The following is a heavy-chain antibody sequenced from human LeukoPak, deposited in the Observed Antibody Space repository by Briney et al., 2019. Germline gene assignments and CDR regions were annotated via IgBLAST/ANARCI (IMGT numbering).Heavy chain of an antibody. CDR1: GGSISSYY. CDR3: ARVTGYIIEDYFDY. D-gene: IGHD3-10*01. V-gene: IGHV4-59*01. Sequence: SETLSLTCTVSGGSISSYYGSWIRQPPGKGLEWIGYIYYSWSTNYNPSLQSRVTISVETSKNQFSLKLSSVTAADTAVYYCARVTGYIIEDYFDYWGQGTLVTVSS. J-gene: IGHJ4*02. CDR2: IYYSWST.